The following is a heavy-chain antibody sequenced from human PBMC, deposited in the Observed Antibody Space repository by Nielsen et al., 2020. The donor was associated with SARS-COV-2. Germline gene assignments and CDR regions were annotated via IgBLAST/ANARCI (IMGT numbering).Heavy chain of an antibody. D-gene: IGHD3-10*01. Sequence: GESLKISCAASGFTFSSYGMHWVRQAPGKGLEWVAVIWYDGSNKYYADSVKGRFTISRDNYRNTLYLQMNSLRAEDAAVYYCAKDEGGSGSYWGQGTLVTVSS. V-gene: IGHV3-33*06. CDR2: IWYDGSNK. CDR1: GFTFSSYG. J-gene: IGHJ4*02. CDR3: AKDEGGSGSY.